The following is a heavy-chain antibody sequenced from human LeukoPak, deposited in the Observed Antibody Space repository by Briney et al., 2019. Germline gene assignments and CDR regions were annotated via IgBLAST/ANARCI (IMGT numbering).Heavy chain of an antibody. Sequence: SETLSLTCTVSGYSISSGYYWGWIRQPPGKGLEWIGSIYHSGSTYYNPSLKSRVTISVDTSKNQFSLKLSSVTAADTAVYYCARVSSSPYYYYYMDVWGQGTTVTVSS. CDR1: GYSISSGYY. V-gene: IGHV4-38-2*02. CDR3: ARVSSSPYYYYYMDV. D-gene: IGHD6-6*01. J-gene: IGHJ6*03. CDR2: IYHSGST.